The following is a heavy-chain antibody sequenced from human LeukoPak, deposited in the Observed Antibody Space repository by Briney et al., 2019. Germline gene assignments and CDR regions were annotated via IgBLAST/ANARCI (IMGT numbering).Heavy chain of an antibody. CDR2: ITESGINT. D-gene: IGHD3-3*01. V-gene: IGHV3-23*01. CDR3: TKVADFPY. CDR1: GFTFSSYA. J-gene: IGHJ4*02. Sequence: QPGGSLRLSCEASGFTFSSYAIAWVRQAPGKGLEWVSGITESGINTYSADSVKGRFIISRDNSKNTLYLQMNSLRPEDTAVYYCTKVADFPYWGQGTLVTVSS.